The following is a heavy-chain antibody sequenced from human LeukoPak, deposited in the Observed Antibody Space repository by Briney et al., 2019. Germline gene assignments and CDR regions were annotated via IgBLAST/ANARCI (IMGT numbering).Heavy chain of an antibody. D-gene: IGHD3-10*01. CDR2: ISGSGGST. Sequence: GGSLRLSCAASGFTFSSYAMSWVRQAPGKGREWVSAISGSGGSTYYADSVKGRFTISRDNSKNTLYLQMNSLRAEDTAVYYCAKAGTYMVRGVIMDYWGQGTLVTVSS. J-gene: IGHJ4*02. V-gene: IGHV3-23*01. CDR1: GFTFSSYA. CDR3: AKAGTYMVRGVIMDY.